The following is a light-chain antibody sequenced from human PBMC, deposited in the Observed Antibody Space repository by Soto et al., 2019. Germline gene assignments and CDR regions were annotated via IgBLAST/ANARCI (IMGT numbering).Light chain of an antibody. CDR3: ETWDSNTRV. V-gene: IGLV4-60*02. J-gene: IGLJ3*02. CDR2: LEGSGSY. Sequence: QLVLTQSSSASASLGSSVKLTCTLSSGHSSYIIAWHQQQPGKAPRYLMKLEGSGSYNKGNGVPDRFSGSSSGADRYLTISNLRCEDEADYYCETWDSNTRVFGGGTKVTVL. CDR1: SGHSSYI.